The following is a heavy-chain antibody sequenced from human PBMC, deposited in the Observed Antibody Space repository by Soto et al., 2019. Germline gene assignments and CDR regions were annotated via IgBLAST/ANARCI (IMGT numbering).Heavy chain of an antibody. V-gene: IGHV4-4*02. D-gene: IGHD2-15*01. CDR1: GGSISSSNW. CDR3: ASSPHCSGGSCYYWYFDL. J-gene: IGHJ2*01. CDR2: IYHSGST. Sequence: QVQLQESGPGLVKPSGTLSLTCAVSGGSISSSNWWSWVRQPPGKGLEWIGEIYHSGSTNYNPSLKRRVTISVDKSKTQFSLKLSSVTAADTAVYYCASSPHCSGGSCYYWYFDLWGRGTLVTVSS.